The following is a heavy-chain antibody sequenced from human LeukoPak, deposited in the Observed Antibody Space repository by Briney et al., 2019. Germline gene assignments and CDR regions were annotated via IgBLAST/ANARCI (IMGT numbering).Heavy chain of an antibody. CDR3: ARCGYSSGWYCGIDD. V-gene: IGHV1-18*01. J-gene: IGHJ4*02. D-gene: IGHD6-19*01. CDR2: ISYNGNT. CDR1: GYTFTKYG. Sequence: ASVKVSCTASGYTFTKYGISWVRQAPGQGLEWMGWISYNGNTNYAQKFQGRVTMTTDTSTSTAYMELRNLRPDDTAVYYCARCGYSSGWYCGIDDWGQGTLVTVSS.